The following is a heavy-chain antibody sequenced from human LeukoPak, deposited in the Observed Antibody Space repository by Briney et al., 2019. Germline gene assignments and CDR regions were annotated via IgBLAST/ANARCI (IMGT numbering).Heavy chain of an antibody. V-gene: IGHV3-23*01. J-gene: IGHJ4*02. CDR3: ANLNAPYWGNFDN. CDR1: GFTFSNYA. CDR2: ISDSGVTA. Sequence: GGSLRLSCATSGFTFSNYAMSWVRQAPGQGLDWVSAISDSGVTAYYADSVKGRFTIFRDNSESTVYLQMNRLRAEDTAVYYCANLNAPYWGNFDNWGQGTLVTVSS. D-gene: IGHD3-16*01.